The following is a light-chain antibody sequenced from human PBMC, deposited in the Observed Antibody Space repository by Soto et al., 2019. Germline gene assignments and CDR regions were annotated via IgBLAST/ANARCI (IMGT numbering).Light chain of an antibody. CDR3: QIDTCYSRHI. Sequence: DIQMTQSPSTLSASVGDRITITCRASQSVSRRLAWFQQKPGKAPQLLIYDASSLESGVPSRFSGRGSGTELHLTISSLYLDERATGYSQIDTCYSRHILGQGT. CDR1: QSVSRR. CDR2: DAS. V-gene: IGKV1-5*01. J-gene: IGKJ2*01.